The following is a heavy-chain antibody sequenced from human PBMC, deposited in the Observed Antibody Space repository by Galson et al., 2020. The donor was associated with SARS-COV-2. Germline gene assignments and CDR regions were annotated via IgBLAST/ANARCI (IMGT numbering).Heavy chain of an antibody. CDR3: ARSTYFYDSTGYYGGYYFDY. J-gene: IGHJ4*02. D-gene: IGHD3-22*01. CDR2: IAHRGST. Sequence: SETLSLTCTVSGASISGYYCSWIRQSPGKGLEWNGYIAHRGSTNYNPSLKSRVIMSVDTSKNQFSLKLTSVTAADTAVYYCARSTYFYDSTGYYGGYYFDYWGQGTLVTVSS. CDR1: GASISGYY. V-gene: IGHV4-59*01.